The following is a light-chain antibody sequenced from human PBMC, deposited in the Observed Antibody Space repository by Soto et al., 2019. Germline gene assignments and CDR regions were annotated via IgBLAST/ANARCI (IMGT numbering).Light chain of an antibody. Sequence: QSVLTQPASVSGSPGQSITISCTGTSSDVGGYNYVSWYQQHPGKAPKLMIYDVSNRPSGVSNRFSGSKSGNTASLTISGLQAEDEADYYCSSYTSSSTLEIGGGTSSPS. CDR2: DVS. CDR1: SSDVGGYNY. V-gene: IGLV2-14*01. J-gene: IGLJ2*01. CDR3: SSYTSSSTLE.